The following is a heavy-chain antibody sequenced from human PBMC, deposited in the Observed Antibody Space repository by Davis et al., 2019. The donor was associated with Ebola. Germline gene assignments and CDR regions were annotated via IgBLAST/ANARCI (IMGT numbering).Heavy chain of an antibody. Sequence: TLSLTCDISGDSVSINSAGWNWIRQSPSRGLEWLGRTYYNSKWYSDYATSVRGRIIINPDTSKNQLSLQVNSVTPEDTAVYYCTRGWLRSKFDYWGRGTLVTVSS. V-gene: IGHV6-1*01. CDR2: TYYNSKWYS. J-gene: IGHJ4*02. CDR1: GDSVSINSAG. CDR3: TRGWLRSKFDY. D-gene: IGHD5-12*01.